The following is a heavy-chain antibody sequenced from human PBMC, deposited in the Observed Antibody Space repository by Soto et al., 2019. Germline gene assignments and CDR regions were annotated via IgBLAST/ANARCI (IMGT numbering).Heavy chain of an antibody. Sequence: QVQLVQSGAEVKKPGASVKVSCKASGYTFTSYYMHWVRQAPGQGLEWMGIINPSGGSTSYAQKFQGRVTMTRDTSTSTVYMELSSLRSEDTAVYYCARAELWFGELLYAAYFQNWGQGTLVTVPS. CDR2: INPSGGST. J-gene: IGHJ1*01. D-gene: IGHD3-10*01. CDR3: ARAELWFGELLYAAYFQN. V-gene: IGHV1-46*01. CDR1: GYTFTSYY.